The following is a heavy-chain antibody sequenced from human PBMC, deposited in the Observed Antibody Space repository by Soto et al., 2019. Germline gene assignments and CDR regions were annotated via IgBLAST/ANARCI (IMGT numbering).Heavy chain of an antibody. CDR2: IWYYGSNK. CDR3: ARGELYSGSYLYYLDY. V-gene: IGHV3-33*01. Sequence: QVQLVESGGGVVQPGRSLRLSCAASGFTFSTYGLHWVRQAPGKELEWVAVIWYYGSNKYYADSVKGRFSISRDNSKNPLDLQMNNPRAEGTAFYYRARGELYSGSYLYYLDYWGQGTLVTVSS. D-gene: IGHD1-26*01. J-gene: IGHJ4*02. CDR1: GFTFSTYG.